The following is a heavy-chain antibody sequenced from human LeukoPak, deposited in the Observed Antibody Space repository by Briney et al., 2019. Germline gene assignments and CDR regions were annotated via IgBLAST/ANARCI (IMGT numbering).Heavy chain of an antibody. CDR3: ARAGIVGADY. CDR1: GFIFSDYY. V-gene: IGHV3-11*04. Sequence: GGSLRLSCAASGFIFSDYYMSWIRQAPGKGLEWVSYISSGGGTIYYADSVKGRFTISRDNPKNSLYLQMNSLRAEDTAVYYCARAGIVGADYWGQGTLVTVSS. J-gene: IGHJ4*02. D-gene: IGHD1-26*01. CDR2: ISSGGGTI.